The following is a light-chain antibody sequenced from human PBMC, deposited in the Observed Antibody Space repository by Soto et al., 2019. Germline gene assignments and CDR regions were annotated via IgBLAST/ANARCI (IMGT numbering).Light chain of an antibody. V-gene: IGLV2-8*01. CDR2: EVS. CDR3: SSYAGSNNLGV. CDR1: SSDVGGYNY. Sequence: QSALTQPPSGSGSPGQSVTISCTGTSSDVGGYNYVSWYQQHPGKAPKLMIYEVSKRPSGVPDRFSGSKSGNTASLTVSGLQAEDEADYYCSSYAGSNNLGVFGTGTKVTGL. J-gene: IGLJ1*01.